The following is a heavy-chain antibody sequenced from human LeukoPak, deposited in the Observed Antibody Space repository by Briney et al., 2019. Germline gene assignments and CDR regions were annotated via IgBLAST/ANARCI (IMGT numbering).Heavy chain of an antibody. Sequence: GGSLRLSCAASGFTFRSYWMHWVRHAPGKGLVWVSRINSDGSSTIYADSVKGRFTISRDNAKNTLDLQMNSLRGEDTAVYHCARTSNDAFDMWGQGTMVTVSS. CDR3: ARTSNDAFDM. CDR2: INSDGSST. J-gene: IGHJ3*02. V-gene: IGHV3-74*01. CDR1: GFTFRSYW.